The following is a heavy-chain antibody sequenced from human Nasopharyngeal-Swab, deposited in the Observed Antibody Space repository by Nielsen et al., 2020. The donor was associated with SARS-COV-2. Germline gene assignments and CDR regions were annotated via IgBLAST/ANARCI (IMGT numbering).Heavy chain of an antibody. D-gene: IGHD2-15*01. J-gene: IGHJ6*02. CDR2: ISAYNGNT. V-gene: IGHV1-18*01. CDR1: GYTFTSYG. CDR3: ARGEGCSGGSCYPIYYGMDV. Sequence: ASVKVSCKASGYTFTSYGISWVRQAPGQGLEWMGWISAYNGNTNYAQKLQGRVTITADKSTSTAYMELSSLRSEDTAVYYCARGEGCSGGSCYPIYYGMDVWGQGTTVTVSS.